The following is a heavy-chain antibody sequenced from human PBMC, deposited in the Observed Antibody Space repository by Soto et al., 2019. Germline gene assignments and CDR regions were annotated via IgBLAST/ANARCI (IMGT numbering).Heavy chain of an antibody. CDR3: ATLRRSWYFAS. CDR1: GFTFSNYW. V-gene: IGHV3-7*05. D-gene: IGHD4-17*01. J-gene: IGHJ4*02. Sequence: PGGSLRLSCAASGFTFSNYWMSWVRQAPGKGLEWVANIKQDGSEKYYLDSVKGRFTISRDNARNSLYLQINSLRAEDTAVYYCATLRRSWYFASWGQGTLVTLSS. CDR2: IKQDGSEK.